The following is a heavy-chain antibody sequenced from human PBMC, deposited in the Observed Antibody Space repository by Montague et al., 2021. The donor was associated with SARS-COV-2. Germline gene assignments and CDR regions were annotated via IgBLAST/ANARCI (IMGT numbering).Heavy chain of an antibody. D-gene: IGHD2-15*01. Sequence: SLRLSCAASGFTFSSYDMGWVRQAPGKGLDWVSSISTTGGNTYYADSVKGRFTISRDNSKNTLYLQMNSLRGEDTAIYYCAKDHDYYECYSPVDSWGQGTPVTVSS. CDR3: AKDHDYYECYSPVDS. CDR1: GFTFSSYD. CDR2: ISTTGGNT. V-gene: IGHV3-23*01. J-gene: IGHJ4*02.